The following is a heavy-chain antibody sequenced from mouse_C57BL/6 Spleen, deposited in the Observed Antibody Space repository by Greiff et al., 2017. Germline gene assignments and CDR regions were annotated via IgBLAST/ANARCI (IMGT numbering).Heavy chain of an antibody. CDR1: GFTFSSYA. D-gene: IGHD2-5*01. J-gene: IGHJ4*01. Sequence: EVKVVESGEGLVKPGGSLKLSCAASGFTFSSYAMSWVRQTPEKRLAWVAYISSGGDYIYYADTVKGRFTISRDNARNTLYLQMSSLKSEDTAMYYCTRDQHSNYGAYAMDYWGQGTSVTVSS. CDR3: TRDQHSNYGAYAMDY. CDR2: ISSGGDYI. V-gene: IGHV5-9-1*02.